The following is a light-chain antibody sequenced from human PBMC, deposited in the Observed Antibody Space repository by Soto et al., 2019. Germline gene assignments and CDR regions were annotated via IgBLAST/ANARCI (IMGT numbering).Light chain of an antibody. CDR2: DVS. J-gene: IGLJ1*01. V-gene: IGLV2-14*01. Sequence: QSAMTLPASVSGSPGQSITISCTGTGSDVGGYNYVSWYQQHPGKAPILMIYDVSNRPSGVSNRFSGSKSGNTASLTISGLQAEDEADYYCSSYTSSSTLGYVFGTGTKVTVL. CDR1: GSDVGGYNY. CDR3: SSYTSSSTLGYV.